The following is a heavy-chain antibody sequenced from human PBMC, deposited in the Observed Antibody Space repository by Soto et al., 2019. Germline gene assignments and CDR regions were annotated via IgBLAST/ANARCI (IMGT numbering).Heavy chain of an antibody. CDR2: IYSGGGT. Sequence: GGSLRLSCAASGFTVSSNYMSWVRQAPGKGLEWVSVIYSGGGTYYADSVKGRFTISRDNSKNTLYLQMNSLRAEDTAVYYCARDSRSYYYYYGMDVWGQGTTVTVSS. J-gene: IGHJ6*02. V-gene: IGHV3-53*01. CDR3: ARDSRSYYYYYGMDV. CDR1: GFTVSSNY.